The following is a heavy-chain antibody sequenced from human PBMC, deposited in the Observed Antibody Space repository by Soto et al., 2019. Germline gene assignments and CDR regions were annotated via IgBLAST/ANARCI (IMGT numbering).Heavy chain of an antibody. D-gene: IGHD6-13*01. V-gene: IGHV3-21*01. CDR1: GFTFSSYS. CDR3: ARERGWQLYFDY. Sequence: PGGSLRLSCAASGFTFSSYSMNWVRQAPGKGLEWVSLVSFDSNYIYYGDSVKGRFSSSRDNAKNSVYLQMNSLRAEDTAVYYWARERGWQLYFDYWRQGSLVTVS. J-gene: IGHJ4*02. CDR2: VSFDSNYI.